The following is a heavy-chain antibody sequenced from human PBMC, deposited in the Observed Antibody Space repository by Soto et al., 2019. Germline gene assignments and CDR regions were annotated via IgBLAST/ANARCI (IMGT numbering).Heavy chain of an antibody. CDR1: GFTFSSYG. CDR3: ALTSRLYNWNDFDY. CDR2: ISYDGSNK. J-gene: IGHJ4*02. D-gene: IGHD1-1*01. Sequence: PGGSLRLSCAASGFTFSSYGMHWVRQAPGKGLEWVAGISYDGSNKYYADSVKGRFTISRDNSKNTQYLQMNSLRAEDTAVYYCALTSRLYNWNDFDYWGQGTLVTAPQ. V-gene: IGHV3-30*03.